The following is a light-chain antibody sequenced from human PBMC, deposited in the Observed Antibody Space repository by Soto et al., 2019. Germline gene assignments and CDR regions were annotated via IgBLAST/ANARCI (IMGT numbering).Light chain of an antibody. CDR3: RQYGSSPPYT. Sequence: EIVLTQSPGTLSLSPGERATLSCRASQSVSSSSYLAWYQQKPGQAPRLLIYGAASRATGSPDRFSGSGSATDVTLTISRLEPEDFAVYYCRQYGSSPPYTFGQGTKLEIK. J-gene: IGKJ2*01. CDR1: QSVSSSSY. V-gene: IGKV3-20*01. CDR2: GAA.